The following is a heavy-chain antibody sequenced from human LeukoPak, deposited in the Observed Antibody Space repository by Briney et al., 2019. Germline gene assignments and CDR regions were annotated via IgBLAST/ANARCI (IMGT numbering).Heavy chain of an antibody. CDR2: ISAYSGNT. Sequence: ASVKVSCKASGGTFSSYAISWVRQAPGQGLEWMAWISAYSGNTKYAQKIQGRVTMTTDTSTSTAYMELRSLRSDDTAVYYCARDAVSTVTAGGIDYWGQGTLVTVSS. D-gene: IGHD2-21*02. J-gene: IGHJ4*02. V-gene: IGHV1-18*01. CDR3: ARDAVSTVTAGGIDY. CDR1: GGTFSSYA.